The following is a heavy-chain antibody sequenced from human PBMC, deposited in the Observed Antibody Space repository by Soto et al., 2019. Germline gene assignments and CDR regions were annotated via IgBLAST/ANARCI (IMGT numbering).Heavy chain of an antibody. CDR2: VSHDGRNT. Sequence: VQLVESGGGVVQPGRSLRLSCAASGFTFSDYAMHWVRQAPGKGLEWVAVVSHDGRNTHYADSVKGRFTISRDSSKNTVSLEITSLRAEDTAVYYCAKGGRQWLVTSDFNYWGQGAVVTVSS. CDR3: AKGGRQWLVTSDFNY. CDR1: GFTFSDYA. J-gene: IGHJ4*02. D-gene: IGHD6-19*01. V-gene: IGHV3-30*18.